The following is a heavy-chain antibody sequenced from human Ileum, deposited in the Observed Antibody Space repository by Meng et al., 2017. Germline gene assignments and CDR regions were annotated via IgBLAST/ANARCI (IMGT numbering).Heavy chain of an antibody. D-gene: IGHD3-22*01. J-gene: IGHJ4*02. CDR2: IYSGGDAT. V-gene: IGHV3-23*01. Sequence: GGSLRLSCAASGFTFSSYAMSWVRQAPGKGLEWVSGIYSGGDATDYADSVKGRFTISRDNSKNTLYLQMNSLKTEDTAVYYCTTDITMIVVAVIWGQGTLVTVSS. CDR1: GFTFSSYA. CDR3: TTDITMIVVAVI.